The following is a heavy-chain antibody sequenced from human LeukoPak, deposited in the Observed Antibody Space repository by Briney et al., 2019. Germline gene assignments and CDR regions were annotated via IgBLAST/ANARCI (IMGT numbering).Heavy chain of an antibody. CDR3: ARDHNYAFDN. D-gene: IGHD1-1*01. V-gene: IGHV3-48*01. CDR2: IGIDSGNT. CDR1: GFPFIEYS. Sequence: GGSLRLSCTASGFPFIEYSMYWVRQVPGKGLEWIAYIGIDSGNTKYADSVRGRFTISADKTKNSLYLQMNSLRVDDTAVYYCARDHNYAFDNWGQGTLVSVAS. J-gene: IGHJ4*02.